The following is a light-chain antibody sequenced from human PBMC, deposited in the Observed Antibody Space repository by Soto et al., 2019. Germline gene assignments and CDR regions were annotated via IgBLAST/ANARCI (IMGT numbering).Light chain of an antibody. V-gene: IGKV1-5*01. CDR1: QSISSW. Sequence: DIRVTRYPATLSASVGHRFTSTLLASQSISSWLAWYQQKAGKAPKLLIYDASTLESGVPSRFSGSGSGTEFTLTITSLQPDDFATYYCQQYNTYPETFGQGTKVDTK. CDR3: QQYNTYPET. CDR2: DAS. J-gene: IGKJ1*01.